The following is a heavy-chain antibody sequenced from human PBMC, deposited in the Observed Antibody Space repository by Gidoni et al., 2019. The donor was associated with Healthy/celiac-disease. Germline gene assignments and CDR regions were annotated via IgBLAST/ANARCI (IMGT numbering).Heavy chain of an antibody. D-gene: IGHD2-15*01. J-gene: IGHJ4*02. CDR2: IISSGCPI. CDR3: ARARGEGYGTPDDS. Sequence: VPLVVSGGGLVQPGGDLRLSCAASGSPFRSNEMHWVRQAQGKGLGGVSYIISSGCPIYSADSGKGRFTISIDNAKHPLYLQMNSLRAEDTAVYYRARARGEGYGTPDDSLGQGLLLTVPS. CDR1: GSPFRSNE. V-gene: IGHV3-48*03.